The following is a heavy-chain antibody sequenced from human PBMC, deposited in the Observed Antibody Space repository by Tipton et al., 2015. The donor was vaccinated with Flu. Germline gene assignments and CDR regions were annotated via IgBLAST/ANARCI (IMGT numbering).Heavy chain of an antibody. CDR2: IKHDGGEE. V-gene: IGHV3-7*01. Sequence: SLRLSCEGSGFMFSSFWMGWVRQAPGKGLEWVASIKHDGGEEKYVDSVKGRFTISRDNAKNSVFLQMKSLRVEATALYFCVRDRYGKGFDYWGQGTSVTVSS. J-gene: IGHJ4*02. D-gene: IGHD4-17*01. CDR1: GFMFSSFW. CDR3: VRDRYGKGFDY.